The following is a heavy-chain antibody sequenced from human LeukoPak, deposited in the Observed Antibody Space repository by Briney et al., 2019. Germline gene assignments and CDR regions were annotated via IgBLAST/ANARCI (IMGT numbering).Heavy chain of an antibody. D-gene: IGHD4-17*01. V-gene: IGHV3-33*01. CDR2: IWHDGSNQ. CDR1: GFIFRSNG. CDR3: ARDGSDYDLDY. J-gene: IGHJ4*02. Sequence: PGGSLRLPCAASGFIFRSNGMHWVRQAPGKGLEWVAVIWHDGSNQYYADSVKGRFTISRDNSKNTLYLQMNSLRAEDTAVYYCARDGSDYDLDYWGQGTLVTVSS.